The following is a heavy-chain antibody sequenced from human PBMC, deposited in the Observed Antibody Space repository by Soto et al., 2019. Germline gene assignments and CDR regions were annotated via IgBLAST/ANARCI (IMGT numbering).Heavy chain of an antibody. CDR2: FRSGGDDDTT. CDR3: AKKVNSGSGSQFFDY. Sequence: EVQLLESGGGLVQPGGSLRLSCAASGFTFSSYSMSWVRQAPGKGLEWVSGFRSGGDDDTTYYADSVRGRFTISRDNANNPLFLQMNSLRAEDTAIYYCAKKVNSGSGSQFFDYWGQGTLVTVSS. V-gene: IGHV3-23*01. J-gene: IGHJ4*02. CDR1: GFTFSSYS. D-gene: IGHD3-10*01.